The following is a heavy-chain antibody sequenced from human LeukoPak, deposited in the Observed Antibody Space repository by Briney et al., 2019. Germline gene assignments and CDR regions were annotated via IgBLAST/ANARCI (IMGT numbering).Heavy chain of an antibody. J-gene: IGHJ4*02. CDR3: ARHESIIVVVAARGFDY. CDR1: GGSISSSSYY. Sequence: SETLSLTCTVSGGSISSSSYYWGWIRQPPGKGLEWIGNIYYSGSTPYNPSLKSRVTISVDTSKNQFSLKLSSVTAADTAVYYCARHESIIVVVAARGFDYWGQGTLVTVSS. CDR2: IYYSGST. D-gene: IGHD2-15*01. V-gene: IGHV4-39*01.